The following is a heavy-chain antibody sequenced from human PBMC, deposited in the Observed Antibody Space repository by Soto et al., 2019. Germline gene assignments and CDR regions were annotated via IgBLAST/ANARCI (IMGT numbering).Heavy chain of an antibody. CDR2: ITAGSAYI. J-gene: IGHJ4*02. CDR3: VRDYLPRLGFLDN. Sequence: EVRLVESGGGLVKPGGSMRLSCAGSGFTFSSFNMNWVRQAPGKGLEWVSSITAGSAYIYYADSVKGRFTISRDNSKNSLSLQMNSLRAEDTAVYYCVRDYLPRLGFLDNWGQGTLVTVSS. D-gene: IGHD3-3*01. CDR1: GFTFSSFN. V-gene: IGHV3-21*02.